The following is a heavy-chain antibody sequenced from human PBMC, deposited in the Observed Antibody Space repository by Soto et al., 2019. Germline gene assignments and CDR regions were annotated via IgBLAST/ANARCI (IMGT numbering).Heavy chain of an antibody. Sequence: QVQLVESGGGVVQPGRSLRLSCAASGFTFSSYAMHWVRQAPGKGLEWVAVISYDGSNKYYADSVKGRFTISRDNSKNTLYLQMNSLRAEDTAVYYCARGKVGATDFLDYWGQGTLVTVSS. CDR3: ARGKVGATDFLDY. J-gene: IGHJ4*02. D-gene: IGHD1-26*01. CDR2: ISYDGSNK. CDR1: GFTFSSYA. V-gene: IGHV3-30-3*01.